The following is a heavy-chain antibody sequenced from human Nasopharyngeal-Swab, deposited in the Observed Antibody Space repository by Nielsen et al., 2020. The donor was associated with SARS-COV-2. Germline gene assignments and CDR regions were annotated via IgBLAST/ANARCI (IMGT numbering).Heavy chain of an antibody. CDR3: AKGRTYCSGTSCFSFDS. Sequence: GGSLRLSCAASGFTFSSYAMSWVRQAPGKGLEWVSGISLSGGGTYYADSVKGRFTISRDNSKDTLNLQMHGLRAEDTAVYYCAKGRTYCSGTSCFSFDSWGQGTMVTVSS. CDR2: ISLSGGGT. D-gene: IGHD2-2*01. CDR1: GFTFSSYA. J-gene: IGHJ4*02. V-gene: IGHV3-23*01.